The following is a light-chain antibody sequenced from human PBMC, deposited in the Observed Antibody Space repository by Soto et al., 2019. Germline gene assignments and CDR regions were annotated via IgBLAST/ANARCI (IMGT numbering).Light chain of an antibody. V-gene: IGKV3-20*01. J-gene: IGKJ1*01. CDR3: QQYGSSPPT. CDR1: QSVSTSY. CDR2: GAS. Sequence: EIVWTQSPGTLSLSPGERDTLSCRASQSVSTSYLAWYRQRPGQAPRLLIYGASSRATGVPDRFSGSGSATDFTLTISRLESEDFAVFYCQQYGSSPPTFGPGTKVDIK.